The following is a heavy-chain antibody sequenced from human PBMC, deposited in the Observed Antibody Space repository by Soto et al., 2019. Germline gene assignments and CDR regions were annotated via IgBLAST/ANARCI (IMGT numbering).Heavy chain of an antibody. Sequence: SETLSLTCTVAGGSISSSSYYWGWIRQPPGKGLEWIGSIYYSGSTYYNPSLKSRVTISVDTSKNQFSLKLSSVTAADTAVYYCARHSLRNSTFDYWGQGTLVTVSS. CDR1: GGSISSSSYY. J-gene: IGHJ4*02. V-gene: IGHV4-39*01. D-gene: IGHD4-4*01. CDR3: ARHSLRNSTFDY. CDR2: IYYSGST.